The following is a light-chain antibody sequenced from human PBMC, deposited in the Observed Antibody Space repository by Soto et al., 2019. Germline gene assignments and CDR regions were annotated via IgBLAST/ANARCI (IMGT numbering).Light chain of an antibody. J-gene: IGLJ2*01. CDR1: SSNIGAGYD. Sequence: QSVLTQPPSVSGAPGQRVTISCTGSSSNIGAGYDVPWYQQLPGTDPKLLIYGNSNRPSGVPDRFSGSKSGTSASLAITGLQDEDEADYYCQSYDSSLRVVFGGGTKLTVL. CDR3: QSYDSSLRVV. CDR2: GNS. V-gene: IGLV1-40*01.